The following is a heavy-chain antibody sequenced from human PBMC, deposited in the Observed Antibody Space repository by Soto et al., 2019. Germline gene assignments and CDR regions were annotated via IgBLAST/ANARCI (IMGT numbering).Heavy chain of an antibody. J-gene: IGHJ4*02. CDR3: ARVTTIFGVITVFDY. D-gene: IGHD3-3*01. V-gene: IGHV4-30-4*01. Sequence: QVQLQESGPGLVKPSQTLSLTCTVSGGSISSGDYYWSWIRQPPGKGLEWIGYIYYSGNTYYNPSLKSRVTISVDTSKNQFSLNLSSVTAADTAVYYCARVTTIFGVITVFDYWGQGTLVTVSS. CDR1: GGSISSGDYY. CDR2: IYYSGNT.